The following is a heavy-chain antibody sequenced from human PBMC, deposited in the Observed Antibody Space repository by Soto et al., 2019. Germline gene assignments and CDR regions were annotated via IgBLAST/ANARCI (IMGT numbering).Heavy chain of an antibody. V-gene: IGHV1-2*04. Sequence: ASVKVSCKASGYTFTGYYMHWVRQAPGQGLEWMGWINPNSGGTNYAQKFQGWVTMTRDTSISTAYMELSRLRSDDTAVYYCARGRYSRAAAGTLVYWGQGTLVTVSS. J-gene: IGHJ4*02. CDR2: INPNSGGT. CDR1: GYTFTGYY. D-gene: IGHD6-13*01. CDR3: ARGRYSRAAAGTLVY.